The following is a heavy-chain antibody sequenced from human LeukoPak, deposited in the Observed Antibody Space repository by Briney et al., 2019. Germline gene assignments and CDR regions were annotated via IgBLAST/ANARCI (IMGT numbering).Heavy chain of an antibody. Sequence: GGSLRLSCAASGFAFKNAWMSWVRQAPGKGLEWLGLIKRKTEGATTDYSAPVKGRFTISRDDSENTLYLQMSSLKTEDTAVYYCTTSSCEKNVCQTYFDFWGQGTLVTVSS. D-gene: IGHD6-6*01. CDR3: TTSSCEKNVCQTYFDF. J-gene: IGHJ4*02. CDR1: GFAFKNAW. V-gene: IGHV3-15*01. CDR2: IKRKTEGATT.